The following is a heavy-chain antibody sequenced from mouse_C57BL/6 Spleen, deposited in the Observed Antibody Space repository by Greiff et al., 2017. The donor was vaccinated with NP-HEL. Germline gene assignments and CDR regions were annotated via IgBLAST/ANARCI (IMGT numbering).Heavy chain of an antibody. Sequence: QVQLQQPGAELVKPGASVQMSCKASGYTFTGYWITWVKQRPGQGLEWIGDIYPGSGSPNYNEKFKSMATLTVVTSSSTAYMQLSSLTSEDSAVYYCARYYSNDYAMDYWGQGTSVTVSS. J-gene: IGHJ4*01. D-gene: IGHD2-5*01. CDR3: ARYYSNDYAMDY. CDR2: IYPGSGSP. V-gene: IGHV1-55*01. CDR1: GYTFTGYW.